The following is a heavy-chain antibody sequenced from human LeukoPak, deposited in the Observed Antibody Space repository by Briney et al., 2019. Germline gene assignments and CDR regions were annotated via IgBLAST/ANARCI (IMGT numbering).Heavy chain of an antibody. CDR3: ASTPEVYSYYEIDY. CDR2: INQDGREK. J-gene: IGHJ4*02. CDR1: GLTFRSYW. V-gene: IGHV3-7*01. Sequence: GGSLRLSCAASGLTFRSYWMSWVRQAPGKGLEWLANINQDGREKYYVDSVKGRFTISRDNAKNSVYLQMNTLRVEDTAVYYCASTPEVYSYYEIDYWGQGTLVTVSS. D-gene: IGHD4-11*01.